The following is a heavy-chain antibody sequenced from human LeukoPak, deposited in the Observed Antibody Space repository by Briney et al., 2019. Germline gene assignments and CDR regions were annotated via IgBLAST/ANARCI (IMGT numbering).Heavy chain of an antibody. CDR1: GYSFNSYW. V-gene: IGHV5-51*01. CDR3: ARWGGGYSGYDGDY. D-gene: IGHD5-12*01. CDR2: IFPSDSDT. Sequence: GESLKISCKGSGYSFNSYWIGWVRQMPGKGLEWMGIIFPSDSDTKYSPSFQGQVTISVDKSIRTAYLQWSSLKASDTAMYYCARWGGGYSGYDGDYWGQGTLITVSS. J-gene: IGHJ4*02.